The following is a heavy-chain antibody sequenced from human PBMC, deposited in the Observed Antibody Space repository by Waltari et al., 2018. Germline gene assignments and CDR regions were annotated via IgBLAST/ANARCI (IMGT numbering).Heavy chain of an antibody. D-gene: IGHD6-19*01. J-gene: IGHJ4*02. V-gene: IGHV1-3*01. CDR3: AREVTGWPPYYDH. CDR1: GYSFTGNA. CDR2: INPRNGNI. Sequence: QVQLLQSGTGVKRPGASVKVSCKASGYSFTGNAIDWVRQAPGQSLEWMGWINPRNGNIRYSQKFQGRVTLSRDTSANTVYMELRGLRSEETAIYYGAREVTGWPPYYDHWGQGILVTVSS.